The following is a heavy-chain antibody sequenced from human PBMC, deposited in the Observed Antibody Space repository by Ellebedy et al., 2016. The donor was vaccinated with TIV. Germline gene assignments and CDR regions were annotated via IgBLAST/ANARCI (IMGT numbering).Heavy chain of an antibody. CDR1: GFTFSDYA. J-gene: IGHJ5*02. CDR2: ISSSGHTI. V-gene: IGHV3-11*01. D-gene: IGHD6-13*01. Sequence: GESLKISCAASGFTFSDYAMSWIRQAPGKGLEWLSYISSSGHTIYYADSVKGRFTISRDNAENSLYLQMNSLIPEDTAVYYCARDARFIDQQHNWFDPWGQGTLVTVSS. CDR3: ARDARFIDQQHNWFDP.